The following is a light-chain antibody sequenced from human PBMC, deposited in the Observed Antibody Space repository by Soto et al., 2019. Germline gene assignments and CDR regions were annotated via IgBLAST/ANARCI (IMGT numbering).Light chain of an antibody. CDR2: GAS. CDR3: QQYGSSRWT. CDR1: QSVSSSY. J-gene: IGKJ1*01. Sequence: EIVLTQSPGTLSLSPGERATLSCRASQSVSSSYLAWYQQKPGQAPRLLIYGASTRATGIPARFSGSGSGTEFTLTISSLQSEDFAVYYCQQYGSSRWTFGQGTKVDIK. V-gene: IGKV3-20*01.